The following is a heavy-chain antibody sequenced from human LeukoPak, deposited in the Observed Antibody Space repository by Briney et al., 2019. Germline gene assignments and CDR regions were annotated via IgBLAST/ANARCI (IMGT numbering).Heavy chain of an antibody. V-gene: IGHV3-30*01. J-gene: IGHJ6*03. CDR3: ARGSNAVAGTTYYYYYMDV. CDR1: GFTFSSYA. Sequence: GRSLRLSCAASGFTFSSYAMHWVRQAPGKGLEWVAVISYDGSNKYYADSVKGRFTTSRDNSKNTLYLQMDSLRAEDTAVYYCARGSNAVAGTTYYYYYMDVWGKGTTVTVSS. CDR2: ISYDGSNK. D-gene: IGHD6-19*01.